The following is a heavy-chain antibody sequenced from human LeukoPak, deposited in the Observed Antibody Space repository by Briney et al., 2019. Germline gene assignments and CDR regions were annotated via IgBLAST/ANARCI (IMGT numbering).Heavy chain of an antibody. CDR1: GFTFSSFN. Sequence: GGTLRLSCAASGFTFSSFNMHWVRQAPGKGLVWVSRLKSDGSTAMYADSVQGRFTISRDNARNTVHLLMSSLTDEDTGVYYCARGIYGDPVAFDSWGQGALVTVSS. CDR3: ARGIYGDPVAFDS. CDR2: LKSDGSTA. V-gene: IGHV3-74*03. J-gene: IGHJ4*02. D-gene: IGHD4-17*01.